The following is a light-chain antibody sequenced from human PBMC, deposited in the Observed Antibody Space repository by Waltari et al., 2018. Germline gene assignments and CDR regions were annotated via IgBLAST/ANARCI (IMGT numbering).Light chain of an antibody. J-gene: IGKJ1*01. CDR1: ESVSRA. Sequence: EIVLTQSPGTLSLSVGERATVSCRASESVSRALAWYQQKPGQAPRLLSYGASTRATGSPDRFSGSGSVTDFSLTISRLGPDDFAVYYCQHYLRLPVTFGKGTTVEIK. V-gene: IGKV3-20*01. CDR2: GAS. CDR3: QHYLRLPVT.